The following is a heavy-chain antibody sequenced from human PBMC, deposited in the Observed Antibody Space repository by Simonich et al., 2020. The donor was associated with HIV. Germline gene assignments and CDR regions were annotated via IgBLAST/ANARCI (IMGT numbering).Heavy chain of an antibody. Sequence: EVQLVQSGAEVKKPGATVKISCKVSGYTFTDYYIHWGQQAPGKGLEWMGGLAPEDSNIIYAQRLLGRVTMVEDTSTDTAYMELSSLRSEDTAVYYCARVAVHYGDSVDAFDFWGQGTMVTVSS. CDR1: GYTFTDYY. V-gene: IGHV1-69-2*01. J-gene: IGHJ3*01. CDR2: LAPEDSNI. D-gene: IGHD4-17*01. CDR3: ARVAVHYGDSVDAFDF.